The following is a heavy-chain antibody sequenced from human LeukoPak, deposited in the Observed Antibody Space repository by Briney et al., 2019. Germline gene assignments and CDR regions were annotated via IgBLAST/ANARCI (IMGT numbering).Heavy chain of an antibody. CDR2: ISAYNGNT. D-gene: IGHD5-18*01. J-gene: IGHJ4*02. Sequence: ASAKVSCKASGYTFTSYGLSWVRQAPGQGLEWMGWISAYNGNTNYAQKLQGRVTMTIDTSTTTAYLELRSLRSDDTAIYYCARQVDTDMALPDGWRQGTLVIVSS. CDR1: GYTFTSYG. CDR3: ARQVDTDMALPDG. V-gene: IGHV1-18*01.